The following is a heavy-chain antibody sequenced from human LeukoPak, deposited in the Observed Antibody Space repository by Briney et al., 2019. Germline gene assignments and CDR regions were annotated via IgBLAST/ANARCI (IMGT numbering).Heavy chain of an antibody. CDR1: GFTFSSYA. J-gene: IGHJ4*02. CDR3: AIGTTVTTNFEGYY. CDR2: ISGSGGST. D-gene: IGHD4-17*01. V-gene: IGHV3-23*01. Sequence: PGGSLRLSCAASGFTFSSYAMSWVRQAPGKGLEWVSAISGSGGSTYYADSVKGRFTISRDNSKNTLYLQMNSLRAEDTAVYYCAIGTTVTTNFEGYYWGQGTLVTVSS.